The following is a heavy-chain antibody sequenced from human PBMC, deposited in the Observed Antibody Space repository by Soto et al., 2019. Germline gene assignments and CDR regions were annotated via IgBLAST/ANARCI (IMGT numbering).Heavy chain of an antibody. D-gene: IGHD5-18*01. CDR2: INPNTGDI. CDR1: GYTFTGHY. V-gene: IGHV1-2*02. J-gene: IGHJ4*02. Sequence: QVQLVQSGADVRKPGASVKVSCKTYGYTFTGHYIHWVRQAPGRGLEWMGWINPNTGDINYAEKIQGRVTMTRDTSISAAYMDLSRLRSDDTAVYYCARGYTYGSFDNWAQGTLVTVSS. CDR3: ARGYTYGSFDN.